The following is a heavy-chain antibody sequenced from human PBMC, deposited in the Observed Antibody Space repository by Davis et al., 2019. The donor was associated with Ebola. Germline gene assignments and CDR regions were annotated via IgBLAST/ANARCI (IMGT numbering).Heavy chain of an antibody. Sequence: GGSLRLSCAASGFIFSSYTMNWVRQAPGKGLEWVSSISVSSGYIYYEDSVKGRFTISRDNAKNSLFLQMNSLRADDTAVYYCASPVLYGDYSHFDYWGQGTLVTVSS. V-gene: IGHV3-21*01. CDR3: ASPVLYGDYSHFDY. J-gene: IGHJ4*02. D-gene: IGHD4-17*01. CDR1: GFIFSSYT. CDR2: ISVSSGYI.